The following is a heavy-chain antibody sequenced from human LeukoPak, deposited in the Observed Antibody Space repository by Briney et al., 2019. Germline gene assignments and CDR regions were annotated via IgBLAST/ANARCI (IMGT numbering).Heavy chain of an antibody. Sequence: SVKVSCKASGGTFSSYAISWVRQAPGQGLEWMGGIITIFGTANYAQKFQGRVTITADKSTSTAYMELSSLRSEDTAVYYCASTYSGYDGPRYWGQGTLVTVSS. CDR2: IITIFGTA. J-gene: IGHJ4*02. CDR3: ASTYSGYDGPRY. D-gene: IGHD5-12*01. CDR1: GGTFSSYA. V-gene: IGHV1-69*06.